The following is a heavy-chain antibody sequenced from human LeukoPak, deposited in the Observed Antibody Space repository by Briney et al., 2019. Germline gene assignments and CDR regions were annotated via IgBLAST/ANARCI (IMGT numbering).Heavy chain of an antibody. J-gene: IGHJ4*02. CDR3: ARDETGYSSGWYPNYFDY. CDR2: IIPIFGIA. Sequence: SVKVSCKAPGGTFSSYAISWVRQAPGQGLEWMGRIIPIFGIANYAQKFQGRVTITADKSTSTAYMELSSLRSEDTAVYYCARDETGYSSGWYPNYFDYWGQGTLVTVSS. V-gene: IGHV1-69*04. D-gene: IGHD6-19*01. CDR1: GGTFSSYA.